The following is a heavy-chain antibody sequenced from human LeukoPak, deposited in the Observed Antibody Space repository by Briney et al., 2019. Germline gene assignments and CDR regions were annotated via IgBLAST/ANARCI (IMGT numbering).Heavy chain of an antibody. V-gene: IGHV4-61*05. CDR3: ARGHTPPAYSSGWYGYYYYGMDV. D-gene: IGHD6-19*01. CDR1: GGSISGRRYY. J-gene: IGHJ6*02. CDR2: NYYSGST. Sequence: PSETLSLTCSVSGGSISGRRYYWGWIRQPPGKGLEWIGYNYYSGSTNYNPSLKSRVTISVDTSKNQFSLKLSSVTAADTAVYYCARGHTPPAYSSGWYGYYYYGMDVWGQGTTVTVSS.